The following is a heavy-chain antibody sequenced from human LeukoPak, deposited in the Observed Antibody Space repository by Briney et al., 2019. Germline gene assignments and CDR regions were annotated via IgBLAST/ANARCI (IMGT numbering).Heavy chain of an antibody. V-gene: IGHV1-69*01. CDR1: GGTFSSYA. D-gene: IGHD3-9*01. J-gene: IGHJ6*02. CDR2: IIPIFGTA. CDR3: ASTSSMYYDILTGHYGMDV. Sequence: SVKVSCKASGGTFSSYAISWVRQAPGQGLEWMGGIIPIFGTANYAQKFQGRVTITADESTSTAHMELSSLRSEDTAVYYCASTSSMYYDILTGHYGMDVWGQGTTVTVSS.